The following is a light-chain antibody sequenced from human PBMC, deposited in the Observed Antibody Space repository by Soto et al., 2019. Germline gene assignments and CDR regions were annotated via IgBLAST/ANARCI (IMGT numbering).Light chain of an antibody. V-gene: IGKV3-20*01. CDR2: GAS. Sequence: EIVMPQSPATLSVSPGERATLSCRPSQSVTSNYLAWYQQKPGQAPRLLIYGASSRATGIPDRFSGSGSGTDFTLAIGRLEPEDFAVYYCQQYGRSPWTFGQGTKVAIK. J-gene: IGKJ1*01. CDR1: QSVTSNY. CDR3: QQYGRSPWT.